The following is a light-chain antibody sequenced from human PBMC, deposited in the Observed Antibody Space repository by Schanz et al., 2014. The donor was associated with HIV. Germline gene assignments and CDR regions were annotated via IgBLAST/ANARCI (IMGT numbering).Light chain of an antibody. Sequence: EIVLTQSPGTLSLSPGERATLSCRASQSVSFKLAWYQQKPGQAPRLLIYGASSRATGIPDRFSGSGSGTDFTLTISRLEPEDFATYYCLQHNSYPPLTFGGGTKVEIK. CDR3: LQHNSYPPLT. CDR1: QSVSFK. V-gene: IGKV3-20*01. J-gene: IGKJ4*01. CDR2: GAS.